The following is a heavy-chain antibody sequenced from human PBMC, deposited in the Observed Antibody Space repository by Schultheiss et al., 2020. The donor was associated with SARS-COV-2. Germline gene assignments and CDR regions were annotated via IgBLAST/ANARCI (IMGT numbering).Heavy chain of an antibody. J-gene: IGHJ4*02. CDR1: GGSISSSNW. D-gene: IGHD3-22*01. CDR2: IHHSGST. V-gene: IGHV4-4*02. Sequence: SETLSLTCAVSGGSISSSNWWSWVRQPPGKGLEWIGEIHHSGSTYYNPSLKSRITMSVDKSKNQFSLKLSSVTAADTAVYYCARLAYSYDSSGYLLAPTFDYWGQGTLVTVSS. CDR3: ARLAYSYDSSGYLLAPTFDY.